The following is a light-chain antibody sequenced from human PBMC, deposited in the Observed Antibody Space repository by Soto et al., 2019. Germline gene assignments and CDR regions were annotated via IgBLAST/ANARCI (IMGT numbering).Light chain of an antibody. CDR3: QSYHSGNVV. CDR2: EDN. V-gene: IGLV6-57*04. Sequence: NFILTQPHAVSESPGKTVTISCTRSSGSIASNYEQWYQQRPGSAPTPVIYEDNERPSGVPDRFSGSIDSSSNSASLTISGLKTDDEADYYCQSYHSGNVVFGGGTKVTVL. J-gene: IGLJ2*01. CDR1: SGSIASNY.